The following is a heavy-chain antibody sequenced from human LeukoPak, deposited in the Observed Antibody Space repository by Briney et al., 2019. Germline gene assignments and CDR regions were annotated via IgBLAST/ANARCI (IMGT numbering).Heavy chain of an antibody. J-gene: IGHJ4*02. V-gene: IGHV4-30-4*01. CDR1: GGSISSGDYY. CDR2: IYYSGST. CDR3: ARATYFDWLSIDY. D-gene: IGHD3-9*01. Sequence: SQTLSLTCTVSGGSISSGDYYWSWIRQPPGKGLEWIGYIYYSGSTYYTPSLKSRVTISVDTSKNQFSLKLSSVTAADTAVYYCARATYFDWLSIDYWGQGTLVTVS.